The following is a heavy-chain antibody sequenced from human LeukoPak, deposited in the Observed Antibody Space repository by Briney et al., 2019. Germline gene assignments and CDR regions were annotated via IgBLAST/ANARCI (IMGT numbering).Heavy chain of an antibody. Sequence: PGGSLRLSCSASGCTFSRYAMHWVRQAPGKGLEYVSGINDNGGRTHYGDSVKGRFSISRDNSKNTLHLQMSTLRAEDTALYYCVKAVGGSYAFDYWGQGILVTVAS. D-gene: IGHD1-26*01. J-gene: IGHJ4*02. CDR3: VKAVGGSYAFDY. V-gene: IGHV3-64D*09. CDR2: INDNGGRT. CDR1: GCTFSRYA.